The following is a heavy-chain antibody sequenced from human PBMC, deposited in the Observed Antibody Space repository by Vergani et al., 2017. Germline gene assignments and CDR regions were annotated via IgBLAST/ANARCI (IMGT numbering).Heavy chain of an antibody. CDR2: IKQDGSEK. D-gene: IGHD3-10*01. J-gene: IGHJ3*02. Sequence: EVQLVESGGGLVQPGGSLRLSCAASGFTFSSYWMSWVRQAPGKGLEWVANIKQDGSEKYYVDSVKGRFTISRDNAKNSLYLQMNSLRAEDTAVYYCARRAGVRGVIANDAFDIWGQGTMVTVSS. CDR1: GFTFSSYW. CDR3: ARRAGVRGVIANDAFDI. V-gene: IGHV3-7*04.